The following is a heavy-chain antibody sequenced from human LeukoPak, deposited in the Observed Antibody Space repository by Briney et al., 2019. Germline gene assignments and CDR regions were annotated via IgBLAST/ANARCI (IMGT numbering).Heavy chain of an antibody. J-gene: IGHJ4*02. CDR1: GFTFSRFW. Sequence: GGSLRLSCAASGFTFSRFWMSWVRQAPGSGLEWVANIKQDGSEKYYVDSVKGRFTISRDNAKNSLYLQMNSLRAEDTAVFYCARDGTYTDYDPDFDIWGQGTLVTVSS. D-gene: IGHD5-12*01. CDR2: IKQDGSEK. CDR3: ARDGTYTDYDPDFDI. V-gene: IGHV3-7*04.